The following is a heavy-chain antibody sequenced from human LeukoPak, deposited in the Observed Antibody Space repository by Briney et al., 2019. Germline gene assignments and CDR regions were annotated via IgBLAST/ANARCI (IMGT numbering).Heavy chain of an antibody. CDR3: ARRGWNYGEYYFDY. V-gene: IGHV4-59*01. CDR1: GGSISSYY. Sequence: PSETLSLTCTVSGGSISSYYWSWIRQPPGKGLEWIGYIYYSGSTNYNPSLKSRVTISVDTSKNQFSLKLSSVTAADTAVYYCARRGWNYGEYYFDYWGQGTLVTVSS. D-gene: IGHD1-7*01. CDR2: IYYSGST. J-gene: IGHJ4*02.